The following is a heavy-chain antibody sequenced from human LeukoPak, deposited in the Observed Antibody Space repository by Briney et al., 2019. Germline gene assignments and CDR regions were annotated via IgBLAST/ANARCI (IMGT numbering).Heavy chain of an antibody. Sequence: PGGSLRLSCAASGFTFRSYSMNWVRQAPGKGLEWVSAIDPSSTYIYYADSVKGRFTISRDNAKNSLYLQMNSLRAEDTAVYYCARDLIELCLDYWGQGTLVTVSS. CDR3: ARDLIELCLDY. J-gene: IGHJ4*02. V-gene: IGHV3-21*01. D-gene: IGHD3-16*02. CDR2: IDPSSTYI. CDR1: GFTFRSYS.